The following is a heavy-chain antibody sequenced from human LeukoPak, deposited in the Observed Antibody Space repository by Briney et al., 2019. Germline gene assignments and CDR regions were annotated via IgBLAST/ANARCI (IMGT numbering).Heavy chain of an antibody. CDR3: ARDFWNFDDSRGYYRDFDS. D-gene: IGHD3-22*01. CDR2: IGSYAGDT. Sequence: ASVKVSCKATSYISWVRQASGQGLEWMGWIGSYAGDTYYAQKFQGRVTVTTDTSSSTAYMELRSQRSDDTAVYYCARDFWNFDDSRGYYRDFDSWGQGTLVTVSS. V-gene: IGHV1-18*01. CDR1: TSY. J-gene: IGHJ5*01.